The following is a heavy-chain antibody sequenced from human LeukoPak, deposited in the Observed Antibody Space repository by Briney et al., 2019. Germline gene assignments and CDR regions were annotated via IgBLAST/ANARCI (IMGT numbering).Heavy chain of an antibody. CDR1: GGTFSSYA. V-gene: IGHV1-69*05. CDR2: IIPIFGTA. J-gene: IGHJ5*02. CDR3: ARDKAAARITNWFDP. Sequence: GASVTVSCKASGGTFSSYAISWVRQAPGQGLEWMGGIIPIFGTASYAQKFQGRVTMTRDTSTSTVYMELSSLRSEDTAVYYCARDKAAARITNWFDPWGQGTLVTVSS. D-gene: IGHD6-13*01.